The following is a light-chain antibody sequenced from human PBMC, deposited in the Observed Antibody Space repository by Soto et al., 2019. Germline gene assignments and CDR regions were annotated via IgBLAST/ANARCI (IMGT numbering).Light chain of an antibody. Sequence: EIVLTQSPGTLSLSPGERATLSCRASQSVSSSFLAWYQQKPGQAPRLLIYGASSRATGIPDRFSGSGSGTDFTLTISRLEPEDLAVYYCQQYESSPLTFGGGTKVEIK. CDR1: QSVSSSF. CDR3: QQYESSPLT. J-gene: IGKJ4*01. V-gene: IGKV3-20*01. CDR2: GAS.